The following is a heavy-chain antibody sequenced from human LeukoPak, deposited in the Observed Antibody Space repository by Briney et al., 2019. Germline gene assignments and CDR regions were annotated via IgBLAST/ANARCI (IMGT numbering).Heavy chain of an antibody. V-gene: IGHV4-39*01. CDR2: IYYTGST. J-gene: IGHJ3*02. CDR1: GGSISTSSYY. D-gene: IGHD6-13*01. Sequence: SQTLSLTCTVSGGSISTSSYYCGWIRQPPGKGLEWVGSIYYTGSTHYNPSLKSRVTISVDTSKKQFSLKLTSVTAADTAEYYCARWGPGIAAAGTSDAFDIWGQGTVVTVSS. CDR3: ARWGPGIAAAGTSDAFDI.